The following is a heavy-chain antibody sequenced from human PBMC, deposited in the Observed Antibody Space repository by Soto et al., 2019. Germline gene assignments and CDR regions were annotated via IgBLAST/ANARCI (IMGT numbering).Heavy chain of an antibody. CDR3: ARWPNWSGP. CDR1: GPSISRYY. Sequence: PSETLSLTCTVSGPSISRYYWSWIRQSPGKGLEWIGYLYNTGSTIYNPSLKSRVTISVDTSKNQFSLKMNSVTAADTAVYYCARWPNWSGPWGQGTLVTVSS. V-gene: IGHV4-59*01. J-gene: IGHJ5*02. CDR2: LYNTGST.